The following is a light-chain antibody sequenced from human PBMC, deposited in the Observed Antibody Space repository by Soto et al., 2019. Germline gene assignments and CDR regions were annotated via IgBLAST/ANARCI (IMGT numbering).Light chain of an antibody. Sequence: DIQMTQSPSSLSASVGDRVTITCRASQSISSYLNWYQHKPGKAPKLLIYAASSLHSGVPSRCSGSGSGTDVTLTISSLQPEDFATYYCQQSYSTPHTFGQGTKLEIK. V-gene: IGKV1-39*01. J-gene: IGKJ2*01. CDR2: AAS. CDR3: QQSYSTPHT. CDR1: QSISSY.